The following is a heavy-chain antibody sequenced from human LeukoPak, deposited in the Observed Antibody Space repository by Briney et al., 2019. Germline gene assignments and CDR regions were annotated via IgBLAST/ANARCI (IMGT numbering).Heavy chain of an antibody. Sequence: GGSLRLSCAASGFTFSSYSMNWVRQAPGKGLEWVSSISSSSYIYYADSVKGRSTISRDNAKNSLYLQMNSLGAEDTAVYYCAREVVVVPPQGYYYYYMDVWGKGTTVTVSS. D-gene: IGHD2-2*01. CDR3: AREVVVVPPQGYYYYYMDV. CDR2: ISSSSYI. V-gene: IGHV3-21*01. J-gene: IGHJ6*03. CDR1: GFTFSSYS.